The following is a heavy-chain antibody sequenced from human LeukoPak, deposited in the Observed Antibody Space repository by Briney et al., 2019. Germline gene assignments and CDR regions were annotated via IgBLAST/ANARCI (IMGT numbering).Heavy chain of an antibody. CDR3: ANLHYDILTGQYDAFDI. V-gene: IGHV4-34*01. CDR2: ISHSGST. Sequence: SETLSLTCAVYGGSFSGYYWSWIRQPPGKGLEWIGEISHSGSTNYNPSLKSRVTISVDTSKNQFSLKLSSVTAADTAVYYCANLHYDILTGQYDAFDIWGQGTMVTVSS. D-gene: IGHD3-9*01. CDR1: GGSFSGYY. J-gene: IGHJ3*02.